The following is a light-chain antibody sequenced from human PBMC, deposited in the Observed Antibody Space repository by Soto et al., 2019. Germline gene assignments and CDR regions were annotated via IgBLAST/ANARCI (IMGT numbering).Light chain of an antibody. CDR1: QSVSSS. Sequence: EIGMTQSPATLSVSPGERATLSCRASQSVSSSLAWYQQKPCQAPRPLIYGASTRDTDITARFSGSGSGTEFTLTISRLQSEAFEVYYCQQYNNWPYTFGQGTTLEI. J-gene: IGKJ2*01. CDR2: GAS. CDR3: QQYNNWPYT. V-gene: IGKV3-15*01.